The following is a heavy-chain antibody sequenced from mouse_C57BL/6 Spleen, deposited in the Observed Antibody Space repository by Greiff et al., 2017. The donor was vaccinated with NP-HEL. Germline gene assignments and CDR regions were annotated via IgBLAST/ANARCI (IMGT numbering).Heavy chain of an antibody. Sequence: QVQLQQPGAELVKPGASVKLSCKASGYTFTSYWMQWVKQRPGQGLEWIGEIDPSDSYTNYNQKFKGKATLTVDTSSSTAYMQLSSLTSEDSAVYYCVNSNDVDYWGQGTTLTVSS. D-gene: IGHD2-12*01. CDR2: IDPSDSYT. J-gene: IGHJ2*01. CDR3: VNSNDVDY. CDR1: GYTFTSYW. V-gene: IGHV1-50*01.